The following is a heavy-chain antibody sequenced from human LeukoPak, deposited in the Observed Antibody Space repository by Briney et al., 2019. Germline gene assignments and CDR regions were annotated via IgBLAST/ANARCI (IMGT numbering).Heavy chain of an antibody. D-gene: IGHD6-13*01. J-gene: IGHJ4*02. CDR3: ARVGYMGSSWNY. CDR2: INPSGGST. V-gene: IGHV1-46*01. Sequence: GASVKVSCKASVYTFTSDYMHWVRHAPAQGLEWMGIINPSGGSTSYAQKFHGRVTMTRDTSTSTVYMELSSLRSEDTAVYYCARVGYMGSSWNYWGQGTLVTVSS. CDR1: VYTFTSDY.